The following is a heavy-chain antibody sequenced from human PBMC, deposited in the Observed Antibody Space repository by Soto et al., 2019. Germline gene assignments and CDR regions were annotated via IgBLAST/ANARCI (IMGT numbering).Heavy chain of an antibody. CDR2: ISHDGSNK. V-gene: IGHV3-30-3*01. D-gene: IGHD2-15*01. J-gene: IGHJ4*02. Sequence: GGSLRLSCAPSGFSFRNYAMHWVRQAPGKGLEWVAVISHDGSNKYYADSVKGRFTISRDNSESTLYLQMNSLRAQDTAVYYCARDFPYCSADTCYSAAPYYCGQGTLVTVSS. CDR3: ARDFPYCSADTCYSAAPYY. CDR1: GFSFRNYA.